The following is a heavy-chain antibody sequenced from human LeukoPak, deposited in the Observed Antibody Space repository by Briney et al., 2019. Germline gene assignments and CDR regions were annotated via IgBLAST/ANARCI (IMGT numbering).Heavy chain of an antibody. V-gene: IGHV3-11*01. CDR1: GFTFNDYY. CDR2: INIGGTNT. CDR3: ATDGAGFDT. Sequence: PGGPLRLSCAASGFTFNDYYMSWIRQAPGKGLEWLSYINIGGTNTHYAGSVKGRFTISKDNAKKSLYLEMNNLRAEDTAVYYCATDGAGFDTWGQGVLVTVSP. J-gene: IGHJ5*02.